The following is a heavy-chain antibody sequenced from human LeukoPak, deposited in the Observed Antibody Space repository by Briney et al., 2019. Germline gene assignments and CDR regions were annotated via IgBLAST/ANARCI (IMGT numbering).Heavy chain of an antibody. CDR3: ARGKSGSYDYFDY. V-gene: IGHV3-30*04. J-gene: IGHJ4*02. CDR1: GFTFSSYA. Sequence: GGSLRLSCAASGFTFSSYAMHWVRQAPGKGLEWVAVISYDGSNKYYADSVKGRFTISRDNSENTLYLQMNSLRAEDTAVYYCARGKSGSYDYFDYWGQGTLVTVSS. CDR2: ISYDGSNK. D-gene: IGHD1-26*01.